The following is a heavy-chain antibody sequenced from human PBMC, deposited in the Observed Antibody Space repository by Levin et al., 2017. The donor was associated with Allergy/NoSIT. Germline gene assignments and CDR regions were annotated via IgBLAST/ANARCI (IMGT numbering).Heavy chain of an antibody. CDR3: ARDTGGFAFDL. V-gene: IGHV4-59*01. D-gene: IGHD6-25*01. CDR2: ITHSGRT. Sequence: SQTLSLTCTLSGGAISIFYWNWLRQSPGKGLEWLGYITHSGRTNYNPSLKSRLTVSLDTSKNQFSLNLNSMTTADTAIYYCARDTGGFAFDLWGQGTLVTVSS. J-gene: IGHJ3*01. CDR1: GGAISIFY.